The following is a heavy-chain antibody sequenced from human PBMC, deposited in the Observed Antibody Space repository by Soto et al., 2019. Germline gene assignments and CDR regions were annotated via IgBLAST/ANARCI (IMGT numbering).Heavy chain of an antibody. CDR3: AKVRTHGDRGGDCYSLPGYFFDY. D-gene: IGHD2-21*02. CDR2: ISGSGGST. CDR1: GFTFTTYA. Sequence: PGGSLRLSCATSGFTFTTYAMSWVRQAPGKGLEWVSVISGSGGSTDYADPVKGRFTISRDNSKNTLYLQMNSLRAEDTAIYYCAKVRTHGDRGGDCYSLPGYFFDYWGQGTLVTVSS. V-gene: IGHV3-23*01. J-gene: IGHJ4*02.